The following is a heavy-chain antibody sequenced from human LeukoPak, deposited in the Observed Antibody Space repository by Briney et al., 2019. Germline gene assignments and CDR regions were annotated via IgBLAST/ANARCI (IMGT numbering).Heavy chain of an antibody. CDR3: ARFHVQWELAGSGDNWFDP. CDR2: IYPGDSDT. Sequence: TGESLKISCKGSGYTFTSYWIGWVRQMPGKGLEWMGIIYPGDSDTRYSPSFQGQVTISVDKSINTAYLQWSSLKASDTAMYYCARFHVQWELAGSGDNWFDPWGQGTLVTVSS. J-gene: IGHJ5*02. V-gene: IGHV5-51*01. D-gene: IGHD1-26*01. CDR1: GYTFTSYW.